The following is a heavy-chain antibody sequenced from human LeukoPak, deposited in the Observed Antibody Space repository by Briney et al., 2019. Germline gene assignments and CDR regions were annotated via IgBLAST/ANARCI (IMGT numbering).Heavy chain of an antibody. J-gene: IGHJ6*03. CDR3: AGDRTMVRGVIIPGFYMDV. CDR1: GGTFSSYA. V-gene: IGHV1-69*05. D-gene: IGHD3-10*01. CDR2: IISKFCTA. Sequence: SVKDSCQASGGTFSSYAISGVRPAPGKGREWMGGIISKFCTAKYAQKFQGRVTITTDESKSTAYMELSSLRSEDTAVYYCAGDRTMVRGVIIPGFYMDVWGKGTTVTVSS.